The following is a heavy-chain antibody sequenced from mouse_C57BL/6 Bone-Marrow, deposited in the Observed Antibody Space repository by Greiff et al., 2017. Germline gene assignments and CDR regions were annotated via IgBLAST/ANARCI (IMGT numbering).Heavy chain of an antibody. V-gene: IGHV7-1*01. CDR2: SKNKANDYTT. D-gene: IGHD2-4*01. CDR1: GFTFSDFY. CDR3: ARDVGDYDGGYFDV. Sequence: EVKLVDSGGGLVQSGRSLRLSCATSGFTFSDFYMEWVRQAPGKGLEWIAASKNKANDYTTEYSASVKGRFIVSRDTSQSILYLQMNALRAEDTAIYYCARDVGDYDGGYFDVWGTGTTVTVSS. J-gene: IGHJ1*03.